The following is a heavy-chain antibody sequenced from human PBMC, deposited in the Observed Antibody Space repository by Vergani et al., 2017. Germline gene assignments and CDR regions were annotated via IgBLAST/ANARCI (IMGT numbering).Heavy chain of an antibody. CDR2: ISYDGSYK. CDR1: GFTFSSYG. V-gene: IGHV3-30*03. J-gene: IGHJ4*02. CDR3: ARSLHYYDFWSGYYTRSSRSSSSVYFDY. Sequence: QVQLVESGGGVVQPGRSLRLSCAASGFTFSSYGMHWVRQAPGKGLEWVAVISYDGSYKYYADSVKGRFTISRDNAKNSLYLQMNSLRAEDTAVYYCARSLHYYDFWSGYYTRSSRSSSSVYFDYWGQGTLVTVSS. D-gene: IGHD3-3*01.